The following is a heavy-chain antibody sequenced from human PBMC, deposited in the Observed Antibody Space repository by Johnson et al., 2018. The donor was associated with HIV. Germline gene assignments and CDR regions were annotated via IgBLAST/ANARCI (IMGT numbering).Heavy chain of an antibody. J-gene: IGHJ3*02. V-gene: IGHV3-33*06. D-gene: IGHD2-8*01. CDR3: AKGLVYADPDDAFDI. CDR2: IWYDGSNQ. CDR1: GFTFSSYG. Sequence: QVQLVESGGGVVQPGRSLRLSCAASGFTFSSYGMHWVRQAPGKGLEWVAVIWYDGSNQYYADSVKGRFTISRDNSKNTLYLQMNSLRAEDTAVYYCAKGLVYADPDDAFDIWGQGTMVTVSS.